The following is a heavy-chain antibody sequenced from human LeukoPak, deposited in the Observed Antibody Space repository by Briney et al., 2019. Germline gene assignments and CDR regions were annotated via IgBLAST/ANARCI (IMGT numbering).Heavy chain of an antibody. CDR3: ARDIRVDIYYYMDV. J-gene: IGHJ6*03. CDR2: LYYSGST. CDR1: GGSISSYY. Sequence: PSETLSLTCTVSGGSISSYYWTWIRQPPGKGLEWIGSLYYSGSTNYNPSLKSRVTISVDTSKNQFSLKLSSVTAADTAVYYCARDIRVDIYYYMDVWGKGTTVTVSS. V-gene: IGHV4-59*01. D-gene: IGHD3-9*01.